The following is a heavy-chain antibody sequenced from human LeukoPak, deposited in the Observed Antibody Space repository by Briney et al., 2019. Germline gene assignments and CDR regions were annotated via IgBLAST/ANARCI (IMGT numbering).Heavy chain of an antibody. Sequence: GGSLRLSCAASGFTFSSYAMTWVRQAPGKGLEWVSSIIGSGSNTYYADSVKGRFTISRDDSKNTLYLQMNSLRAEDTAVYYCAKGVLRTGGDYWGQGTLVTVSS. V-gene: IGHV3-23*01. J-gene: IGHJ4*02. CDR2: IIGSGSNT. CDR3: AKGVLRTGGDY. CDR1: GFTFSSYA. D-gene: IGHD3-16*01.